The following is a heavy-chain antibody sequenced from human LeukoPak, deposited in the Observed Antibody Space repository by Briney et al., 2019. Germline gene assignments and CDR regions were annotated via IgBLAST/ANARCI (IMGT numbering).Heavy chain of an antibody. V-gene: IGHV3-30*04. Sequence: GGSLRLSCAASGFTFSSYAMHWVRQAPGKGLEWVAVISYDGSNKYYADSVKGRFTISRDNSKNTLYLQMNSLRAEDTAVYYCAGLRISSSYAFDYWGQGTLVTVSS. CDR2: ISYDGSNK. J-gene: IGHJ4*02. CDR1: GFTFSSYA. D-gene: IGHD6-13*01. CDR3: AGLRISSSYAFDY.